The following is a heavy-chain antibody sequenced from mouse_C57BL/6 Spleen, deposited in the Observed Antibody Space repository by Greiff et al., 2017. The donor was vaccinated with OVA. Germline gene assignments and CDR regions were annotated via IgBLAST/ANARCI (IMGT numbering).Heavy chain of an antibody. CDR3: ARGGGNWAYFDY. J-gene: IGHJ2*01. CDR1: GYAFSSYW. Sequence: VQLQQSGAELVKPGASVKISCKASGYAFSSYWMNWVKQRPGKGLEWIGQIYPGDGDTNYNGKFKGKATLTADKSSSTAYMQLSRLTSEDSAVYVCARGGGNWAYFDYWGQGTTLTVSS. D-gene: IGHD4-1*01. CDR2: IYPGDGDT. V-gene: IGHV1-80*01.